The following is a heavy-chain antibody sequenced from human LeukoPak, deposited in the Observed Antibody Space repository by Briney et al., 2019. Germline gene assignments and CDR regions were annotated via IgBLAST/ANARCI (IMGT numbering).Heavy chain of an antibody. D-gene: IGHD6-19*01. Sequence: SETLSLTCAVSGGSISSSNWWSWVRPPPGKGLEWIGEIYHSGSTNYNPSLKSRATISVDKSKNQFSLKLSSVTAADTAVYYCARAAFGSGWYAGLDYWGQGTLVTVSS. V-gene: IGHV4-4*02. J-gene: IGHJ4*02. CDR1: GGSISSSNW. CDR3: ARAAFGSGWYAGLDY. CDR2: IYHSGST.